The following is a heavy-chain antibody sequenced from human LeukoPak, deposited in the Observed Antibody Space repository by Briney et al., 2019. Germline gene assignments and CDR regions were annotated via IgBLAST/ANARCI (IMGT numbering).Heavy chain of an antibody. CDR1: GFSFSSHW. D-gene: IGHD2-21*01. Sequence: GGSLRLSCAASGFSFSSHWMSWVRQAPGKGLEWVAKIKHDGSEKYYGDSVKGRFTISRDNAKNSLYLQMNSLRAEDTAVYYCARVSIKVDAFDIWGQGTMVTVSS. J-gene: IGHJ3*02. CDR3: ARVSIKVDAFDI. CDR2: IKHDGSEK. V-gene: IGHV3-7*01.